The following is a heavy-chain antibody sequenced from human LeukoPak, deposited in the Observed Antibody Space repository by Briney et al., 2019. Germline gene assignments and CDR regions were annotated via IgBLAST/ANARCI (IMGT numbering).Heavy chain of an antibody. CDR3: AGQIAVAAFDY. CDR1: GGSIIGYY. V-gene: IGHV4-59*01. Sequence: PSETLSLTCTVSGGSIIGYYWNWIRQPPGKGLDWIGYIYHSGSTNYNPSLKSRVTISVDTSKNQFSLKLSSVTAADTAVYYCAGQIAVAAFDYWGQGTLVTVSS. J-gene: IGHJ4*02. CDR2: IYHSGST. D-gene: IGHD6-19*01.